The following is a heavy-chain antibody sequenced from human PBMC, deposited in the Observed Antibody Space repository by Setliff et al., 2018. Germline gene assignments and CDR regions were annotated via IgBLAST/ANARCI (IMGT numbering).Heavy chain of an antibody. V-gene: IGHV4-59*01. Sequence: SETLSLTCAVYGGSFSSSYWTWIRQPPGKGLEWIGYIYSSGSSNYNPSLKSRVTISVDTSKNQFSLRLSSVTAADTAVYYCARAAKYDSSGYYGFWFDPWGQGNLVTVSS. CDR1: GGSFSSSY. D-gene: IGHD3-22*01. CDR2: IYSSGSS. J-gene: IGHJ5*02. CDR3: ARAAKYDSSGYYGFWFDP.